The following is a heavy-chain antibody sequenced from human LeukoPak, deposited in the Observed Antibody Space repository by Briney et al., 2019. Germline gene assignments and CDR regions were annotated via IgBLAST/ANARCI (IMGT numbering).Heavy chain of an antibody. V-gene: IGHV1-69*13. J-gene: IGHJ4*02. D-gene: IGHD5-24*01. CDR2: IIPIFGTA. CDR1: GGTFSSYA. CDR3: AVGLGPMATIGANRDY. Sequence: ASVKVSCKASGGTFSSYAISWVRQAPGQGLEWMGGIIPIFGTANYAQKFQGRVTITADESTSTAYMELSSLRSEDTAVYYCAVGLGPMATIGANRDYSGQGTLVTVSS.